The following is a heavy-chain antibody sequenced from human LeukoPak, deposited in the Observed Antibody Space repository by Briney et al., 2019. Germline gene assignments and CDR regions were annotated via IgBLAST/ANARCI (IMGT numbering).Heavy chain of an antibody. CDR2: ISAYNGNT. CDR3: ARDVDTAYYFDY. J-gene: IGHJ4*02. D-gene: IGHD5-18*01. CDR1: GYTFTTYG. Sequence: ASVKVSCKASGYTFTTYGINWVRQAPGQGLEWMGWISAYNGNTNYAQKFQDRVTMTTDTSTSTAYMELRSLRSDDTAVYYCARDVDTAYYFDYWGQGTLVTVSS. V-gene: IGHV1-18*01.